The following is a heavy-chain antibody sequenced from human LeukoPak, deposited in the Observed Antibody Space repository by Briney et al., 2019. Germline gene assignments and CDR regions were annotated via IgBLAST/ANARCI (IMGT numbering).Heavy chain of an antibody. J-gene: IGHJ4*02. CDR2: IYYSGST. D-gene: IGHD5-18*01. CDR1: GGSISSGGYY. CDR3: ARAAVDTASIDY. V-gene: IGHV4-31*03. Sequence: PSETLSLTCTVPGGSISSGGYYWSWVRQHPGKGLEWIGYIYYSGSTYYNPSLKSRVTISVDTSKNQFSLKLSSVTAADTAVYYCARAAVDTASIDYRGQGTLVTVSS.